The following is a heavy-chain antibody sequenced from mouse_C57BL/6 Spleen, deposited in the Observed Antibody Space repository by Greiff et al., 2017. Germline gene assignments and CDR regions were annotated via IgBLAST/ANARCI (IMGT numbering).Heavy chain of an antibody. CDR3: ARGDWEGVYWYFDV. CDR2: ISYDGSN. CDR1: GYSITSGYY. J-gene: IGHJ1*03. Sequence: EVKVEESGPGLVKPSQSLSLTCSVTGYSITSGYYWNWIRQFPGNKLEWMGYISYDGSNNYNPSLKNRISITRDTSKNQFFLKLNSVTTEDTATYYCARGDWEGVYWYFDVWGTGTTVTVSS. V-gene: IGHV3-6*01. D-gene: IGHD4-1*01.